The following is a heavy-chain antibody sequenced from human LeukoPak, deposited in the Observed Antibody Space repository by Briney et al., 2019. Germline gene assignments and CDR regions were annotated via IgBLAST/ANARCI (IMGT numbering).Heavy chain of an antibody. CDR2: IYYSGST. Sequence: SETLSLTCIVSGGSISSYYWSWIRQPPGKGLEWIGYIYYSGSTNYNPSLKSRVTISVDTSKNQFSLKLSSVTAADTPVYYCARAHQGIRSSSWWFDYWGQGTLVTVSS. J-gene: IGHJ4*02. D-gene: IGHD6-13*01. V-gene: IGHV4-59*01. CDR1: GGSISSYY. CDR3: ARAHQGIRSSSWWFDY.